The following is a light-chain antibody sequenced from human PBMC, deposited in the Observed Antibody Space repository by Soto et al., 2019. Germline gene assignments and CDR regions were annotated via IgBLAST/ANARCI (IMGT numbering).Light chain of an antibody. J-gene: IGLJ2*01. CDR2: EGS. Sequence: QSALTQPASVSGSPGQSITISCTGTSSYVGSYNLVSWYQQHPGKAPKLMIYEGSKRPSGVSNRFSGSKSGNTASLTISGLQAEDEADSYCCSYAGSSTFVFGGGTKLTVL. CDR1: SSYVGSYNL. V-gene: IGLV2-23*03. CDR3: CSYAGSSTFV.